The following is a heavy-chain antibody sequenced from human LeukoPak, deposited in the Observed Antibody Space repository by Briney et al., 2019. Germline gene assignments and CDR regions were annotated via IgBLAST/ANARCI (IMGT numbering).Heavy chain of an antibody. CDR3: ARVHPMGYTSIDY. V-gene: IGHV1-8*02. Sequence: GASVKVSCKASGYTFTNYDINWVRQATGQGLEWMGWMNPNSGNTGYAQKFQGRVTMTRNTSISTAYMELSSLRSEDTAVYYCARVHPMGYTSIDYWGQGTLVTVSS. J-gene: IGHJ4*02. D-gene: IGHD2-2*02. CDR1: GYTFTNYD. CDR2: MNPNSGNT.